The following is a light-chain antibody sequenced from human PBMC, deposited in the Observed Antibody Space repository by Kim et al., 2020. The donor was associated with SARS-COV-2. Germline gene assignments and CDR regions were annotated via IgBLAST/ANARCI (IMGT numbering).Light chain of an antibody. V-gene: IGKV1-39*01. Sequence: DIQMTQSPSSLSASVGDRVTIACRSSQSIDTYMNWYQQKPGKAPKLLIYATSSLQSGVPSRFSGSGSGTDFTLTISSLRPEDFATYYCQQSYKIPLTFGGGTKVDIK. J-gene: IGKJ4*01. CDR2: ATS. CDR1: QSIDTY. CDR3: QQSYKIPLT.